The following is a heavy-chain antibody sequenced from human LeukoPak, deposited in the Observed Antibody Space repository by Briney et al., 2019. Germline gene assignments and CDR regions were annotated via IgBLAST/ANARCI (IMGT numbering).Heavy chain of an antibody. D-gene: IGHD2-15*01. CDR1: RGTFSSYA. V-gene: IGHV1-69*01. CDR2: IIPIFGTA. Sequence: SVKVSCKASRGTFSSYAISWVRQAPGHGLEWMGGIIPIFGTANYAQKFQGRVTITADESTSTAYMELSSLRSEDTAVYYCARVSTREVKDDYWGQGTLVTVSS. J-gene: IGHJ4*02. CDR3: ARVSTREVKDDY.